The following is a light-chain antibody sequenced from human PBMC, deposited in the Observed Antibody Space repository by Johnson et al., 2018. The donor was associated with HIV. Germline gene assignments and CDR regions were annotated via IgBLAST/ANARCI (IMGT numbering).Light chain of an antibody. J-gene: IGLJ1*01. CDR1: SSNIGNNY. CDR2: ENN. V-gene: IGLV1-51*02. Sequence: QSVLTQPPSVSAAPGHKVTISCSGSSSNIGNNYVSWYQQFPGTAPKLLIYENNKRPSGIPDRFSVSKSGTSATLGITGLQTGDEADYYCGTWDSSLSGVFGTGTKVTVL. CDR3: GTWDSSLSGV.